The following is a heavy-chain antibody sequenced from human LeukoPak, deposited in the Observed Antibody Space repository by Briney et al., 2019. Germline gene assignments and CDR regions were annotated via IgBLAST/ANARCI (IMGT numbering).Heavy chain of an antibody. CDR3: ARDRVHYASGSYYADF. J-gene: IGHJ4*02. D-gene: IGHD3-10*01. Sequence: SETLSLTCTVSAASVSGDSISGYYWSWIRQPPGKGLEWIGSIYYSGSTNYNPSLKSRVTFSVDMSRNQFSLKVNSVTAADTAVYYCARDRVHYASGSYYADFWGQGTLVAVSS. CDR1: AASVSGDSISGYY. V-gene: IGHV4-61*08. CDR2: IYYSGST.